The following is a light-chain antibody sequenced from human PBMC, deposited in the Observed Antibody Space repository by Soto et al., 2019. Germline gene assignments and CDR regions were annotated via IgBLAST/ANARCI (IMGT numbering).Light chain of an antibody. V-gene: IGKV1-39*01. CDR2: AAS. CDR3: QQSYTTLFT. Sequence: DIQMTQSPSSLSASVGDRVTITCRASQSISNYLNWYQQKPGKAPKLLIYAASSLQSGVPSRFSGSGSGTDFTLTIISLQPEDFETYSCQQSYTTLFTFGPGTNVDIK. J-gene: IGKJ3*01. CDR1: QSISNY.